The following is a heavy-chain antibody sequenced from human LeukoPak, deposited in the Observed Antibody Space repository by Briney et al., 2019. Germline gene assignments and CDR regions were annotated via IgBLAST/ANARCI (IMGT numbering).Heavy chain of an antibody. J-gene: IGHJ4*02. CDR3: AGDPTPRYVWVSPDY. CDR1: GFTFDDYG. Sequence: GGSLRLSCAASGFTFDDYGMSWVSQASARGLEWVSGINWNGGRTGYTDSVKERFTIYRDNAKHSLYRQVDSVRAKHPALFYCAGDPTPRYVWVSPDYWGQGTLVTVSS. V-gene: IGHV3-20*04. CDR2: INWNGGRT. D-gene: IGHD3-16*01.